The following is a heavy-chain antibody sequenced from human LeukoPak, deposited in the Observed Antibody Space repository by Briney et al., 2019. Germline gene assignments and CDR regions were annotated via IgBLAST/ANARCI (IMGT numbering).Heavy chain of an antibody. Sequence: SETLSLTCTVSGGSISSYYWSWIRQPPGKGLEWIGYIYYSGSTNYNPSLKSRVTISVDTSKNQFSLKLSSVTAADTAVYYCARRGDISKNWYFDLWGRGTLVTVSS. CDR3: ARRGDISKNWYFDL. D-gene: IGHD3-9*01. CDR2: IYYSGST. J-gene: IGHJ2*01. V-gene: IGHV4-59*08. CDR1: GGSISSYY.